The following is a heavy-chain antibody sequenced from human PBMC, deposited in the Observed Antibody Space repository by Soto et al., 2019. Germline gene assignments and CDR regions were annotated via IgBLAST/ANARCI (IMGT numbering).Heavy chain of an antibody. V-gene: IGHV4-59*01. D-gene: IGHD3-10*01. CDR3: ARSYYLVDRFGELLRDYYYYGMDV. CDR2: IYYSGST. Sequence: ETLSLTCTVSGGSISSYYWSWIRQPPGKGLEWIGYIYYSGSTNYNPSLKSRVTISVDTSKNQFSLKLSSVTAADTAVYYCARSYYLVDRFGELLRDYYYYGMDVWGQGTTVTVSS. J-gene: IGHJ6*02. CDR1: GGSISSYY.